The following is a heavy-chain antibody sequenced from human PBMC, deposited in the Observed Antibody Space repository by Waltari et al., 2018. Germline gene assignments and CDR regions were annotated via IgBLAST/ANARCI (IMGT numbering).Heavy chain of an antibody. CDR1: GFTFSRNW. D-gene: IGHD3-16*01. V-gene: IGHV3-7*03. J-gene: IGHJ4*02. Sequence: EVQLVESGGGLVQPGGSLRLSCAASGFTFSRNWMSWVRQAPGKGLEWVGNIKHDGSAEWFVDSVKGRFTISRDNAKNLMWLQMNSLRAEDTAVYYCARDAARGTIDYWGQGTLVTVSS. CDR3: ARDAARGTIDY. CDR2: IKHDGSAE.